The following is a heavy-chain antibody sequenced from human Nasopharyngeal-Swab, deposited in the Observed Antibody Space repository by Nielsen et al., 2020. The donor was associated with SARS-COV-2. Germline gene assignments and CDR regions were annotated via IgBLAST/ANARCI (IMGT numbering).Heavy chain of an antibody. CDR2: ISSSSSYI. Sequence: WIRQPPGKGLEWVSSISSSSSYIYYADSVKGRFTISRDNAKNSLYLQMNSLRAEDTAVYYCARDCSGGSCYSVVDDAFDIWGQGTRVTVSS. V-gene: IGHV3-21*01. J-gene: IGHJ3*02. CDR3: ARDCSGGSCYSVVDDAFDI. D-gene: IGHD2-15*01.